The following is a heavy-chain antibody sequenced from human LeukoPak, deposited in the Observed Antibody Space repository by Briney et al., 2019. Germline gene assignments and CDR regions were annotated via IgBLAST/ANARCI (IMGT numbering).Heavy chain of an antibody. J-gene: IGHJ4*02. CDR1: GFTFSSYG. CDR2: ISYDGSNK. D-gene: IGHD5-18*01. V-gene: IGHV3-30*03. CDR3: ARDWRGRGYSYVFDY. Sequence: GGSLRLSCAASGFTFSSYGMHWVRQAPGKGLEWVAVISYDGSNKYYADSVKGRFTISRDNSKNTLFLQMNSLRAEDTAVYYCARDWRGRGYSYVFDYWGQGTLVTVSS.